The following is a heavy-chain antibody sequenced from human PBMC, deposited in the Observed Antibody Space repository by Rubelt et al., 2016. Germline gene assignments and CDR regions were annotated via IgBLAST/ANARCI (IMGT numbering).Heavy chain of an antibody. CDR1: GGSINDNNW. Sequence: SLTCAVSGGSINDNNWWSWVRQPPGKGLEWIGEISHSGSTSYNPFLQSRVTISMDKSMHHFSLRLSSVTAADTAVYFCARFVTGWAAFHYWGQGTLVTVSS. V-gene: IGHV4-4*01. CDR3: ARFVTGWAAFHY. CDR2: ISHSGST. D-gene: IGHD6-19*01. J-gene: IGHJ4*02.